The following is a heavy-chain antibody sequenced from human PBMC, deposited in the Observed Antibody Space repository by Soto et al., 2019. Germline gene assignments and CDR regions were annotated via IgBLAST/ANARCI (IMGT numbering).Heavy chain of an antibody. CDR2: IYYRGST. J-gene: IGHJ6*02. D-gene: IGHD1-26*01. CDR1: GGSISSHY. V-gene: IGHV4-59*11. Sequence: ASETLSLTCTVSGGSISSHYWSWVRQAPGKGLEWIGHIYYRGSTTYNPSLRSRSTISVYTSNNQFSLKLNSVTTADTAVYYCARDGREASGMDVWGQGTKATVSS. CDR3: ARDGREASGMDV.